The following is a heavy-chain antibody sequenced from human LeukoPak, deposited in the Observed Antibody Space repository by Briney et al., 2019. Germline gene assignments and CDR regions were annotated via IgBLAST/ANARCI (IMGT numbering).Heavy chain of an antibody. CDR1: GFSLSTSGVG. J-gene: IGHJ4*02. Sequence: SDPTLVKPTQTLTLTCTFSGFSLSTSGVGVGWIRQPPGKALEWLALIYWDDDKRYSPSLKSRLTITKDTSKNQVVLTMTNMDPVGTATYYCAHSLTTVTYFDYWGQGTLVTVSS. CDR3: AHSLTTVTYFDY. CDR2: IYWDDDK. V-gene: IGHV2-5*02. D-gene: IGHD4-17*01.